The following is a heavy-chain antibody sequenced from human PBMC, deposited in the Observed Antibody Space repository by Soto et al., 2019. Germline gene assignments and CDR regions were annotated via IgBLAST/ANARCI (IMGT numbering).Heavy chain of an antibody. Sequence: SETLSLTWAVSGYSISSSNWWGFIRQPPGKGREWIGYIYYSGSTYYNPSLNSRVTMSVDTSKNQFSLKLSSVTAVDTAVYYCARLRYYYDSSGPGDYYYGMDVWGQGTTVTVSS. CDR1: GYSISSSNW. CDR2: IYYSGST. J-gene: IGHJ6*02. CDR3: ARLRYYYDSSGPGDYYYGMDV. V-gene: IGHV4-28*01. D-gene: IGHD3-22*01.